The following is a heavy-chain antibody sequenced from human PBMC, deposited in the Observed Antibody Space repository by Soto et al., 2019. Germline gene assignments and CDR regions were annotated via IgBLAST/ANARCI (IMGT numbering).Heavy chain of an antibody. J-gene: IGHJ4*02. CDR3: AYSSSSGGYFDY. D-gene: IGHD6-6*01. CDR1: GFTFSSYG. V-gene: IGHV3-30*03. Sequence: PGGALRLSCAASGFTFSSYGMHWVRQAPGKGLEWVAVISYDGSNKYYADSVKGRFTISRDNSKNTLYLQMNSLRAEDTAVYYCAYSSSSGGYFDYWGQGTLVTVSS. CDR2: ISYDGSNK.